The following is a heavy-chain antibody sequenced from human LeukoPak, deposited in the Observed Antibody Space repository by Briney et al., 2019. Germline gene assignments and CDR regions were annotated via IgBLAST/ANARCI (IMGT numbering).Heavy chain of an antibody. CDR1: GFTFSDYY. Sequence: PGGSLRLSCAASGFTFSDYYMSWIRQAPGKGLEWVSYISSSGSTIYYADSVKGRFTISRDNAKNSLYLQMNSLRAEDTAVYYCAREPQEGYYYYYYMDVCGKGTTVTVSS. J-gene: IGHJ6*03. CDR3: AREPQEGYYYYYYMDV. CDR2: ISSSGSTI. V-gene: IGHV3-11*01.